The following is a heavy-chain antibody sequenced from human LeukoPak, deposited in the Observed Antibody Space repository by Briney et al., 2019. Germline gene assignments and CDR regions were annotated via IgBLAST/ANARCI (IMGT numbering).Heavy chain of an antibody. J-gene: IGHJ4*02. D-gene: IGHD6-19*01. Sequence: RASVKVSCKASGYTFTGHYIHWVRQAPGQGLEWMGWINPNSGGTNYAQKFQGRVTMTRDTSISTAYMELSRLRSDDTAMYYCARSSGWKYNIDYWGQGTLVTVSS. CDR2: INPNSGGT. V-gene: IGHV1-2*02. CDR1: GYTFTGHY. CDR3: ARSSGWKYNIDY.